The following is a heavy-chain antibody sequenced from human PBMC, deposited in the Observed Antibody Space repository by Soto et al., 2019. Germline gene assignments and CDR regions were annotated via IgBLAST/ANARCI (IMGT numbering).Heavy chain of an antibody. J-gene: IGHJ6*03. CDR1: GGTFSSYT. CDR3: ARGRSRFAEWTESYYYYMDV. Sequence: SVKVSCKASGGTFSSYTISWVRQAPGQGLEWMGRIIPILGIANYAQKFQGRVTITADKSTSTAYMELSSLRSEDTAVYYCARGRSRFAEWTESYYYYMDVWGKGITVNVSS. V-gene: IGHV1-69*02. CDR2: IIPILGIA. D-gene: IGHD3-3*01.